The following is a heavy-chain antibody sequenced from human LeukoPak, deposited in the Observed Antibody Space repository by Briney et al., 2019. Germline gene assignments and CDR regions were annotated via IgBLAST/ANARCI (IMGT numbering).Heavy chain of an antibody. D-gene: IGHD3-10*01. CDR1: GGSISSSNW. CDR3: ARDFRISMVRGVTTDDAFDI. J-gene: IGHJ3*02. V-gene: IGHV4-4*02. CDR2: TDHSGST. Sequence: PSGTLSLTCAVSGGSISSSNWWSWVRRPPGKGLEWVGETDHSGSTKYNPSLKSRVTISVDKSKNQFSLKLSSVTAAYRAVYYCARDFRISMVRGVTTDDAFDIWGQGTMVTVSS.